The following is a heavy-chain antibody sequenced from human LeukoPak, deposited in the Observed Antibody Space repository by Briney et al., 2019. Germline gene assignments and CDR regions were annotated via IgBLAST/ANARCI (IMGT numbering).Heavy chain of an antibody. Sequence: ASVKVSCKASGYTFTSYDINWVRQATGQRLEWMGWMNPNSGNTGYAQKFQGRVNMTRNPSISTAYMELSSLTSEDPAVYSCARDQTGDRWFDPWGQGTLVTVSS. CDR2: MNPNSGNT. CDR3: ARDQTGDRWFDP. D-gene: IGHD7-27*01. J-gene: IGHJ5*02. CDR1: GYTFTSYD. V-gene: IGHV1-8*01.